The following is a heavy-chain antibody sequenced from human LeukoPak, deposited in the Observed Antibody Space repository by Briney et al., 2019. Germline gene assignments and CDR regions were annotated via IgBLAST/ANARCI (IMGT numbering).Heavy chain of an antibody. V-gene: IGHV4-34*01. CDR1: GGSFSGYY. J-gene: IGHJ4*02. CDR2: INHSGST. D-gene: IGHD2-2*03. Sequence: SETLSLTCAVYGGSFSGYYWSWIRQPPGKGLEWIGEINHSGSTNYNPSLKSRVTISVDTSKNQFSLKLSFVTAADTAVYYCARGLSWISFKYYFDYWGQGTLVTVSS. CDR3: ARGLSWISFKYYFDY.